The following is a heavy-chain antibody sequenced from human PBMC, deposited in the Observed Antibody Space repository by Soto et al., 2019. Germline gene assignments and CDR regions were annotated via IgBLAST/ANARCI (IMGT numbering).Heavy chain of an antibody. D-gene: IGHD2-2*03. CDR1: GYTFTNFG. CDR3: ARGMPGYCSSSACLPGY. J-gene: IGHJ4*01. V-gene: IGHV1-18*01. Sequence: GASLKVSCKASGYTFTNFGLVWVRQAPGQGPEWMGWVSADNGDTNYAQKLQGRVTMTRDTSTGTAYMELRSLRSDDTAMYYCARGMPGYCSSSACLPGYWG. CDR2: VSADNGDT.